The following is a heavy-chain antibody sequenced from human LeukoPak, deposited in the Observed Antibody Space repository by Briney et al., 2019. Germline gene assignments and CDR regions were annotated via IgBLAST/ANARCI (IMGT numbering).Heavy chain of an antibody. V-gene: IGHV3-7*01. CDR2: TKYDGGEQ. CDR1: GFTFSSYW. D-gene: IGHD2-15*01. CDR3: ARGFCSGGSCSKYDY. J-gene: IGHJ4*02. Sequence: PGGSLRLSCAASGFTFSSYWMSWVRQAPGKGLEWVAKTKYDGGEQFYVESVKGRFTISRDNAKNSLYLQMNSLRAEDTAVYFCARGFCSGGSCSKYDYWGQGTLVTVSS.